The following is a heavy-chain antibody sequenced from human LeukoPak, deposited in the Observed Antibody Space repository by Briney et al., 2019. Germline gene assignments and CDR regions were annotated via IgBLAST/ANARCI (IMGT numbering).Heavy chain of an antibody. J-gene: IGHJ6*03. CDR2: IYTSGST. CDR1: GGSISSGSYS. V-gene: IGHV4-61*02. Sequence: PSQTLSLTCTVSGGSISSGSYSWSWIRQPAGKGLEWIGRIYTSGSTNYNPSLKSRVTISVYTSKNQFSLKLSSVTAADTAVYYCARDQASGTQYYYYYYYMDAWGKGTTVTVSS. CDR3: ARDQASGTQYYYYYYYMDA. D-gene: IGHD1-14*01.